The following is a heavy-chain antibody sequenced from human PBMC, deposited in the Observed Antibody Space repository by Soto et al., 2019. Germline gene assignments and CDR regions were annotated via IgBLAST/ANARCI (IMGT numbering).Heavy chain of an antibody. CDR3: TPIAVAGYYYFDY. J-gene: IGHJ4*02. CDR2: IKSKTDGGTT. D-gene: IGHD6-19*01. Sequence: EVQLVESGGGLVKPGGSLRLSCAASGFTFSNAWMNWVRQAPGKGLEWVGRIKSKTDGGTTDYAAPVKGRFTISRDDSKNTLELQMNSLKTEYTAVYYCTPIAVAGYYYFDYWGQGTLVTVSS. CDR1: GFTFSNAW. V-gene: IGHV3-15*07.